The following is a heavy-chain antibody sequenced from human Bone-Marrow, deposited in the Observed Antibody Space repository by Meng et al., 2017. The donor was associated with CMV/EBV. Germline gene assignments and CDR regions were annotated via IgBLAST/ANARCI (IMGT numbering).Heavy chain of an antibody. CDR3: AKDAGAEPDPFFDS. CDR1: EATFSSYA. Sequence: QRVTAGAGVKTPGSSVKVSAKASEATFSSYATSWVRQAPGQGLEWMGGIIPIFGTANYAQKFQGRVTITADESTSTAYMEPSSLRSEDTAVYYCAKDAGAEPDPFFDSWGQGILVTVSS. J-gene: IGHJ4*02. CDR2: IIPIFGTA. V-gene: IGHV1-69*12. D-gene: IGHD1-14*01.